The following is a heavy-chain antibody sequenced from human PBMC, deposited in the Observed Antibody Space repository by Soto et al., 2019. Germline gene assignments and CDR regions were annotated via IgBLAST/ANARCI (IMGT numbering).Heavy chain of an antibody. Sequence: EVQLVESGGGLVQPGGSLRLSCAASGFTFSDYYMDWVRQLPGKGLEWVGRTRNKANSYTSEYAPSVKGRLTISRHDSEDSMFPQFNCLKAEDTAVYYCARDTGGSYDSWGQGALVTVSS. V-gene: IGHV3-72*01. CDR1: GFTFSDYY. CDR3: ARDTGGSYDS. CDR2: TRNKANSYTS. D-gene: IGHD1-26*01. J-gene: IGHJ5*01.